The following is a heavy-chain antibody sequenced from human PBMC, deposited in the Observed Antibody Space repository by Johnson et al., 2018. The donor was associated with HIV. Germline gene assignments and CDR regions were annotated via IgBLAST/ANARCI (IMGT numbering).Heavy chain of an antibody. CDR3: ARVRCFWSGYYLLSHAFDI. D-gene: IGHD3-3*01. Sequence: MLLVESGGVVVQPGGSLRLSCAASGFSFDDFGMSWVRQAPGKGLEWVSGLNWNGGTTDYADSVKGRFTISRDNAKNSLYLQMNSLRAEDTALYYCARVRCFWSGYYLLSHAFDIWGQGTMVTVSS. CDR2: LNWNGGTT. CDR1: GFSFDDFG. V-gene: IGHV3-20*04. J-gene: IGHJ3*02.